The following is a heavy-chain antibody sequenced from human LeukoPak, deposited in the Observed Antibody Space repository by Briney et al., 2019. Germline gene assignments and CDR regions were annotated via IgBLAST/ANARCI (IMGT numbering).Heavy chain of an antibody. Sequence: ASVKVSCKASGYTFTSYDINWVRQATGQGLEWMGWMNPNSGNTGYAQKFQGRVTMTEDTSTDTAYMELSRLRSDDTAVYYCARDPGPYCSSTSCPYDYWGQGTLVTVSS. J-gene: IGHJ4*02. CDR2: MNPNSGNT. V-gene: IGHV1-8*02. D-gene: IGHD2-2*01. CDR1: GYTFTSYD. CDR3: ARDPGPYCSSTSCPYDY.